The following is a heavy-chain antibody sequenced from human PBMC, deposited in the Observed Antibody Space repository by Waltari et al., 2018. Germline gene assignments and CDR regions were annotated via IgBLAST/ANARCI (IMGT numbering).Heavy chain of an antibody. V-gene: IGHV4-39*02. Sequence: QLQLQESGPGLVKPSETLSLTCTVSGGSISSSSYYWGWIRQPPGKGLEWIGGIYYSGITYYNPSLKSRVTISVDTSKNQFSLKLSSVTAADTAVYYCAREEHYYDSSGYQDYWGQGTLVTVSS. CDR1: GGSISSSSYY. D-gene: IGHD3-22*01. CDR3: AREEHYYDSSGYQDY. CDR2: IYYSGIT. J-gene: IGHJ4*02.